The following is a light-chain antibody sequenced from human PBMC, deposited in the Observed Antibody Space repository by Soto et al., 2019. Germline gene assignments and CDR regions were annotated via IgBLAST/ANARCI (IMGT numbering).Light chain of an antibody. CDR1: QGINSY. V-gene: IGKV1-9*01. CDR3: QQLDSYPLT. CDR2: AAS. J-gene: IGKJ4*01. Sequence: IQLTQSPSSLSASLGDRVTITCRASQGINSYLAWYQQKPGKAPKLLISAASTLRGGVPSRFSGGGSGTDFTLTISSLQPEDSATYYCQQLDSYPLTFGGGTKVEIK.